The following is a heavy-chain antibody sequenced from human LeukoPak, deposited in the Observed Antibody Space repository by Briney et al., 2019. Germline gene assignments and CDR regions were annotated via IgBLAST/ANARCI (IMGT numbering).Heavy chain of an antibody. CDR2: IYPSDSDT. D-gene: IGHD2-2*01. CDR3: ARQGTLPEAIVDAFDI. CDR1: GYRFTSYW. V-gene: IGHV5-51*01. J-gene: IGHJ4*02. Sequence: GESLQISCQGSGYRFTSYWIGWVRQMPGKGLEWMGIIYPSDSDTRYSPSFQGQVTISADKSISTAYLQWSTLKASDTAMYYCARQGTLPEAIVDAFDIWGQGTLVTVSS.